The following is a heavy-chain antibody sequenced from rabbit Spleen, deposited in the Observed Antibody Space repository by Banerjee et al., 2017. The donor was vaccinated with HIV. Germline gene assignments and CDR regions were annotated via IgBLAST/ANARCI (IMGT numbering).Heavy chain of an antibody. D-gene: IGHD3-1*01. V-gene: IGHV1S40*01. CDR1: GFDFSRGYD. CDR2: IYTGNVKT. CDR3: ARDLASVVGWNFSL. J-gene: IGHJ4*01. Sequence: QQLVESGGGLVKPGASLTLTCKASGFDFSRGYDMCWVRQAPGKGLEWIGCIYTGNVKTYYASWAKGRFTISKPSSTTVTLQMTSLTAADTATYFCARDLASVVGWNFSLWGPGTLVTVS.